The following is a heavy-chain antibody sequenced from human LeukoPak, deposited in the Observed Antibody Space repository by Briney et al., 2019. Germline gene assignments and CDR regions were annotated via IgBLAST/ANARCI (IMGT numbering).Heavy chain of an antibody. Sequence: GASVKVSCKTSGYTFTNLDINWLRQAPRQGLEWMGWMSPNSGDTGYAQKFQGRVSMTRDTSISTAYMELSSLRSEDTAVYYCASNPPNTGDFYYWGLGSLVTVSS. CDR1: GYTFTNLD. J-gene: IGHJ4*02. CDR3: ASNPPNTGDFYY. CDR2: MSPNSGDT. D-gene: IGHD1-1*01. V-gene: IGHV1-8*01.